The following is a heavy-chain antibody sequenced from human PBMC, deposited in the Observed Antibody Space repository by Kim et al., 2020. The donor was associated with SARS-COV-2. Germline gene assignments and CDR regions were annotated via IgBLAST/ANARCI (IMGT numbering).Heavy chain of an antibody. D-gene: IGHD3-9*01. CDR1: GGSISTSYYY. CDR3: AMTYYDILTGYECYYS. CDR2: INYSGST. J-gene: IGHJ4*02. Sequence: SETLSLTCTVSGGSISTSYYYWGWIRQPPGKGLEWIGSINYSGSTYYTLSLKSRVTISVDTSKNSFSLTLSSVTAADTAVYYCAMTYYDILTGYECYYSWGQGTLVTVSS. V-gene: IGHV4-39*01.